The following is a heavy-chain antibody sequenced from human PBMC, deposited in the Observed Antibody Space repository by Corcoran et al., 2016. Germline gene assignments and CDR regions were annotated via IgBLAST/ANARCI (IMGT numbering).Heavy chain of an antibody. CDR2: IKQGGSEK. J-gene: IGHJ4*02. Sequence: EVQLVESGGGLVQPGGSLRLSCAASGFTFSSYWMSWVRQAPGKGLEWVANIKQGGSEKYYVDSVKGLFTIARDNAKNSLYLQMNSLRAEDTAVYYCARLREGVTYDCWGQGTLVTVSS. V-gene: IGHV3-7*01. CDR3: ARLREGVTYDC. CDR1: GFTFSSYW.